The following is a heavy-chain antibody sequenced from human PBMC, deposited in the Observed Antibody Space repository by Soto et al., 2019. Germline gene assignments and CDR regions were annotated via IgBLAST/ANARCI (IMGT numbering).Heavy chain of an antibody. CDR2: INHSGST. J-gene: IGHJ4*02. CDR3: ARGYSSGWYGKDY. V-gene: IGHV4-34*01. Sequence: SETLSLTCAVYGGSFSGYYWSWIRQPPGKGLEWIGEINHSGSTNYNPSLKSRVTISVDTSKNQFSLKLSSVTAADTAVYYCARGYSSGWYGKDYWGQGTLVTVSS. CDR1: GGSFSGYY. D-gene: IGHD6-19*01.